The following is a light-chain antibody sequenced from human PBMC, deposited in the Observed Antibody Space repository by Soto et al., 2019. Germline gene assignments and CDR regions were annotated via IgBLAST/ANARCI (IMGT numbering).Light chain of an antibody. CDR1: QSFSTD. V-gene: IGKV3-15*01. J-gene: IGKJ4*01. Sequence: EIVMTQSPATLSVSPGERATLSCRASQSFSTDLAWYQQKPGQAPRLLIYGASTRATGIPGRFSGSGSGTEFTLTISSLQSEDFAVYNCHQYKDWPPNLTFGGGTKVEIK. CDR3: HQYKDWPPNLT. CDR2: GAS.